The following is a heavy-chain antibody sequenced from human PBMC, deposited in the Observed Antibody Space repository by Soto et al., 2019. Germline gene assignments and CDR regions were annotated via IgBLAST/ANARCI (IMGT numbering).Heavy chain of an antibody. CDR2: ISPDGSGK. J-gene: IGHJ4*02. CDR1: GFTFSNHL. Sequence: DVQLVASGGGLGQPGGSLTLPCAVSGFTFSNHLMGWVRQTPRKGLEWVANISPDGSGKYYVDSLKVRFTIPRDNANDSVYLHVSSLGVEDTGIYPCERWIRGTPAYWGQGTLVTVSS. V-gene: IGHV3-7*04. CDR3: ERWIRGTPAY. D-gene: IGHD3-10*01.